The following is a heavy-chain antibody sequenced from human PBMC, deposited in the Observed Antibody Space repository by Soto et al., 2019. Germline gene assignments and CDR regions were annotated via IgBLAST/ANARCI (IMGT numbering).Heavy chain of an antibody. Sequence: QVQLQESGPGLVKPSETLSLTCTVSGGSISSYYWRWIRQPPGKGLEWIGYIYYSGSTNYNPSLKSRVTISLDTSKNQFSLKLSSVTAAYTAVYYCARQVANWGYGSGSYYFDYWGQGTLVTVSS. CDR2: IYYSGST. D-gene: IGHD3-10*01. CDR3: ARQVANWGYGSGSYYFDY. CDR1: GGSISSYY. V-gene: IGHV4-59*08. J-gene: IGHJ4*02.